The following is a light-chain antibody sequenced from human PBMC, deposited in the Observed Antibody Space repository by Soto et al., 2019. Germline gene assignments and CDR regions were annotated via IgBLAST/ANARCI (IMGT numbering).Light chain of an antibody. CDR1: SRDVGAYNY. V-gene: IGLV2-14*03. J-gene: IGLJ2*01. Sequence: QSALTQPASVSGSPGQSITISCTGTSRDVGAYNYVSWYQQHPGKAPKLMIFDVSNRPSGVSNRFSGSKSGNTASLTISGLQAEDEADYYCSSYTSSSIVVFGGGTKLTVL. CDR2: DVS. CDR3: SSYTSSSIVV.